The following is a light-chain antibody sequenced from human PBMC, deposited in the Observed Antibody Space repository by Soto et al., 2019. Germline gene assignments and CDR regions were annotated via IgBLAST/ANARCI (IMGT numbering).Light chain of an antibody. CDR1: QSVSSN. CDR3: QQYNNWPRT. V-gene: IGKV3-15*01. Sequence: EIVMTQSPATLSVSPGERATLSCRASQSVSSNLAWYQQKPGQAPRLLIYGASTRATGIPASFSGSGSGTEFTLTIRSMQPATFAVYYCQQYNNWPRTFGQGTKVDIK. J-gene: IGKJ1*01. CDR2: GAS.